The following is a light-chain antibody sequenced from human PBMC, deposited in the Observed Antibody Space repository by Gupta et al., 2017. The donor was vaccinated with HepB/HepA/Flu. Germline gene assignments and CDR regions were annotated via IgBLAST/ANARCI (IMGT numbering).Light chain of an antibody. Sequence: EIVMTQSPATLSVSLGERVAFSCRASQDAHTNLAWMQQKPGQAPKVLFYGASARATGVPARFIGSGSRTEFTLTITSLQSEDVAVYVCQQYNNWPWTFGQGTKVEI. CDR1: QDAHTN. J-gene: IGKJ1*01. CDR3: QQYNNWPWT. V-gene: IGKV3-15*01. CDR2: GAS.